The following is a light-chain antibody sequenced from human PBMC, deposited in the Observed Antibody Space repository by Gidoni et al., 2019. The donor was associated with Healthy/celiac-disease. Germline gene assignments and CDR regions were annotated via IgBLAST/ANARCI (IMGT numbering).Light chain of an antibody. J-gene: IGLJ2*01. CDR1: ALPKQY. V-gene: IGLV3-25*03. CDR2: KDS. CDR3: QSADSSGTSVV. Sequence: SYELRQPSSGSVSPGQTARITCSGDALPKQYAYWYQQKPGQAPVLVIYKDSERPSGISDRFSGSSVGTTVTLTLSGVQATAEAAYYSQSADSSGTSVVFGGGTQRTVL.